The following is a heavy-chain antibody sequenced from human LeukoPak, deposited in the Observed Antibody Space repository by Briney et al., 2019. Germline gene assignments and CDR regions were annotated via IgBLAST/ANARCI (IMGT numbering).Heavy chain of an antibody. CDR2: VSGSGGTT. Sequence: PGGSLRLSCAASGVVFSSYAMSWVRQAPGKGLQWLSSVSGSGGTTFFADSVKGRFTISRDNSKNTMYLQMSSLRVDDTAVYFCAKDRGYDFSYVMDDWGQGTTVIVSS. D-gene: IGHD5-12*01. CDR1: GVVFSSYA. CDR3: AKDRGYDFSYVMDD. V-gene: IGHV3-23*01. J-gene: IGHJ6*02.